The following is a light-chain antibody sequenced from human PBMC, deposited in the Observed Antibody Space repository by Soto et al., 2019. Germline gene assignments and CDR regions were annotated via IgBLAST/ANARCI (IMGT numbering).Light chain of an antibody. V-gene: IGLV2-14*03. CDR1: ISDFVVYNY. CDR2: GVS. CDR3: ASKTTSSTVL. Sequence: QSVLTQPASVSGSPGQSITISCSGTISDFVVYNYVSWYQQHPGKAPKLMLYGVSKRPSGVSNRFSGSKSGNTASLTISGLQAEDEAVYYCASKTTSSTVLFGGGTKLTVL. J-gene: IGLJ2*01.